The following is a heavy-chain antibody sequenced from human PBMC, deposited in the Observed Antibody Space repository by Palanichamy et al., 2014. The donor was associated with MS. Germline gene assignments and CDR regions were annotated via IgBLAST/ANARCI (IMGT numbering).Heavy chain of an antibody. V-gene: IGHV3-9*01. CDR3: VKDRGSSSWAFDY. CDR2: ITWNSGSI. J-gene: IGHJ4*02. Sequence: PGRSLRLSCAASGFTFDDYAMHWVRQGPGKGLEWVSGITWNSGSIGYADSVKGRFTVSRDNAKNSLYPQMNSLRAEDTALYYCVKDRGSSSWAFDYWGQGTLVTVSS. CDR1: GFTFDDYA. D-gene: IGHD6-13*01.